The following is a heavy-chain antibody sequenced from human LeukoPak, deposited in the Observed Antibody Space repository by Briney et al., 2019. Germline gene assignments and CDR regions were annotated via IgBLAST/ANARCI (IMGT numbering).Heavy chain of an antibody. J-gene: IGHJ4*02. Sequence: GGSLRLSCAASGFTFGSYGMSWVRQAPGKGLEWVSGISGSGGSTYYADSVKGRFTISRDNSKNTLYLQMNSLRAEDTAVYYCAKDLRGYYDSSGYYFDYWGQGTLVTVSS. D-gene: IGHD3-22*01. CDR3: AKDLRGYYDSSGYYFDY. CDR1: GFTFGSYG. CDR2: ISGSGGST. V-gene: IGHV3-23*01.